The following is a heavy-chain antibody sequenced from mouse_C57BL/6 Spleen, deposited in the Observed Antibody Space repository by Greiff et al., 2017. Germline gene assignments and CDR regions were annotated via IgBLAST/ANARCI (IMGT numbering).Heavy chain of an antibody. J-gene: IGHJ4*01. CDR3: ARSVRYGSRDYAMDY. CDR1: GYTFTDYY. Sequence: QVHLKQSGAELVRPGASVKLSCKASGYTFTDYYINWVKQRPGQGLEWIARIYPGSGNTYYNEKFKGKATLTAEKSSSTAYMQLSSLTSEDSAVYFCARSVRYGSRDYAMDYWGQGTSVTVSS. V-gene: IGHV1-76*01. D-gene: IGHD1-1*01. CDR2: IYPGSGNT.